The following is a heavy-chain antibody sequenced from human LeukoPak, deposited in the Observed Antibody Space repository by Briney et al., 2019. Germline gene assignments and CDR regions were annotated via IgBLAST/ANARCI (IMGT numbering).Heavy chain of an antibody. V-gene: IGHV4-34*01. J-gene: IGHJ4*02. CDR1: GGSFSGFY. CDR2: IFDGGRT. Sequence: PSETLSLTCAVHGGSFSGFYWTWMRQPPGKGPEWIGEIFDGGRTNYNPPLKSRVTISGDTSKNQFSLKLSSVTAADTAVYYCARGLGEGYPDYWGQGTLVTVSP. CDR3: ARGLGEGYPDY. D-gene: IGHD5-24*01.